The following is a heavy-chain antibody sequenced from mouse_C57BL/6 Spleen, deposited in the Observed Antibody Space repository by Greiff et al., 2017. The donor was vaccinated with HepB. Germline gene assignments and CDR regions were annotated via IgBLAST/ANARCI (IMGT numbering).Heavy chain of an antibody. J-gene: IGHJ3*01. CDR1: GFTFSSYA. V-gene: IGHV5-4*01. D-gene: IGHD1-1*01. CDR2: ISDGGSYT. Sequence: EVQGVESGGGLVKPGGSLKLSCAASGFTFSSYAMSWVRQTPEKRLEWVATISDGGSYTYYPDNVKGRFTISRDNAKNNLYLQMSHLKSEDTAMYYCARDEPYYGSSWFAYWGQGTLVTVSA. CDR3: ARDEPYYGSSWFAY.